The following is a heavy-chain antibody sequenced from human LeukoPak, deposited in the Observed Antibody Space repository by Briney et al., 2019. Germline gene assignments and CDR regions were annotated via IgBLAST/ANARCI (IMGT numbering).Heavy chain of an antibody. CDR3: ARDRAVAGFRFDY. CDR1: GYTFTSYY. CDR2: INPSGGAT. D-gene: IGHD6-19*01. Sequence: ASVKVSCKASGYTFTSYYMHWVRQAPGQGLEWMGVINPSGGATSYAQKFQGRVTMTRDTSTSTVYMELSSLSSDDTAVYYRARDRAVAGFRFDYWGQGTLVTVSS. V-gene: IGHV1-46*01. J-gene: IGHJ4*02.